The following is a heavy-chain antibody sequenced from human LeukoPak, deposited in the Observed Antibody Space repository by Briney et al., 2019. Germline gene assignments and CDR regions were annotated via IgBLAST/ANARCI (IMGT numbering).Heavy chain of an antibody. Sequence: ASVKVSCKASGYTFTSYDINWVRQATGQGLEWMGWMNPNSGNTGYAQKFQGRVTITRNTSISTAYMELSSLRSEDTALYYCARVGVDDSGNILKYFFDYWGQGTLVTVSS. V-gene: IGHV1-8*03. D-gene: IGHD4-23*01. J-gene: IGHJ4*02. CDR3: ARVGVDDSGNILKYFFDY. CDR1: GYTFTSYD. CDR2: MNPNSGNT.